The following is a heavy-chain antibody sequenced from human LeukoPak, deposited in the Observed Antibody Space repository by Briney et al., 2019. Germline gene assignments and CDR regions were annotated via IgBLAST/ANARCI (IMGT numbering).Heavy chain of an antibody. V-gene: IGHV3-21*04. CDR1: GFTSSSYS. CDR2: ISSSSSYI. Sequence: EGSLRLSCAASGFTSSSYSMNWVRQAPGKGLEWVSSISSSSSYIYYADSVKGRFTISRDNSKNTLHLQMNSLRAEDTALYYCAGRRDGFDIWGQGTMVTVSS. J-gene: IGHJ3*02. CDR3: AGRRDGFDI.